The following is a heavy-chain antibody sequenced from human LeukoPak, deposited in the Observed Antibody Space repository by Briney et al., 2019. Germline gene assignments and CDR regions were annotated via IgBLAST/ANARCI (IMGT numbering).Heavy chain of an antibody. CDR1: GFTFSSYS. D-gene: IGHD6-19*01. Sequence: GGSLRLSCAASGFTFSSYSMNWVRQAPGKGLEWVSSISSSSSYIYYADSVKGRLTISRDNAKNSLYLQMNSLRAEDTAVYYCAREIAVADYDAFDIWGQGTMVTVSS. V-gene: IGHV3-21*01. CDR3: AREIAVADYDAFDI. J-gene: IGHJ3*02. CDR2: ISSSSSYI.